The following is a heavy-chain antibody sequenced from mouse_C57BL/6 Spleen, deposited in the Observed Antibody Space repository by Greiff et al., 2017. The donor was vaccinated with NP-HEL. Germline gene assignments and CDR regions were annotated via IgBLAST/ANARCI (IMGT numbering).Heavy chain of an antibody. V-gene: IGHV1-80*01. J-gene: IGHJ4*01. CDR3: ARNQGDGSRYYYAMDY. Sequence: QVQLQQSGAELVKPGASVKISCKASGYAFSSYWMNWVKQRPGKGLEWIGQIYPGDGDTNYNGKFKGKATLTADKSSSTAYMQLSSLTSEDSAVYVCARNQGDGSRYYYAMDYWGQGTSVTVSS. CDR2: IYPGDGDT. D-gene: IGHD1-1*01. CDR1: GYAFSSYW.